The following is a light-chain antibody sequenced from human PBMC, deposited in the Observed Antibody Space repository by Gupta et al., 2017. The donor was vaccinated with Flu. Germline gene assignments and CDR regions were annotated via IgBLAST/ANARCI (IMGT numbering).Light chain of an antibody. Sequence: EIVMTPSPATLSVSPGERATLSCRASQSVRSDLAWYQQKPGQAPRLLIYGASTSAAAIPGRLSGSGSGRXFTLTIXTRLTEDFAVYYCHQDNNWGITFGXGSKVDIK. CDR2: GAS. CDR1: QSVRSD. J-gene: IGKJ4*01. CDR3: HQDNNWGIT. V-gene: IGKV3-15*01.